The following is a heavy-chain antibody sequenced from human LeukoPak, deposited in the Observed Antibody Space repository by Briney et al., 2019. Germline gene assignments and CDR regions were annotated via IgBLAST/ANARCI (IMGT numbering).Heavy chain of an antibody. CDR2: VYYSGST. D-gene: IGHD6-19*01. J-gene: IGHJ3*02. V-gene: IGHV4-59*08. CDR1: GGSISTYY. CDR3: GRPYSSGWRGAFDI. Sequence: PSETLSLTCTVSGGSISTYYWSWIRQPPGKGLEWIGNVYYSGSTNYNPSLKSRVTISVETSKNHFSLKLSSVTAADTAIYYCGRPYSSGWRGAFDIWGQGTMVTVS.